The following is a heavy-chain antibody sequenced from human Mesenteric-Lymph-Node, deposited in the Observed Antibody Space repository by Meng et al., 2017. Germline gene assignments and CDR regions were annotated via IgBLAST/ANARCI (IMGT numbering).Heavy chain of an antibody. V-gene: IGHV4-39*01. D-gene: IGHD3-10*01. CDR3: ARRRGGSGRDC. Sequence: QLRLQEPGPGLVKPSETLSLTCTVSGGSISSNGYYWDWVRQPPGKGLEWIGAIYHSGSTSYNPSLQSRVTMFVDTSKNQFSLMLTSVTATDTAVYYCARRRGGSGRDCWGQGTLVTVSS. CDR1: GGSISSNGYY. J-gene: IGHJ4*02. CDR2: IYHSGST.